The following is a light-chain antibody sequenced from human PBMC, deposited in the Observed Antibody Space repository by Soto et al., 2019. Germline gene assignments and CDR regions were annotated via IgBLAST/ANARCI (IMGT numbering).Light chain of an antibody. CDR2: NNN. V-gene: IGLV1-44*01. CDR3: QVWDSSSDVV. J-gene: IGLJ2*01. Sequence: QSVLTQPPSASGTPGQRVTISCSGSSSNIGSNTVNWYQQLPGTAPKLLIYNNNQRPSGVPDRFSGSKSGNTATLTISRVEAGDEADYYCQVWDSSSDVVFGGGTKLTVL. CDR1: SSNIGSNT.